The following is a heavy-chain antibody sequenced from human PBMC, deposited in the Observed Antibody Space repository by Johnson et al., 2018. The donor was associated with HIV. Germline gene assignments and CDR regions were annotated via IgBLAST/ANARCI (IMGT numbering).Heavy chain of an antibody. CDR3: ARDFYLLSSSWYSGFDI. Sequence: VQLVESGGGLVQPGGSLRLSCAASGFTFSSYWMSWVRQAPGKGPEWVANIKQDGSEKYHVDSVKGRSTISRDNAKNSLYLEMNSLRAEDTAVYYCARDFYLLSSSWYSGFDIWGQWKMVTVSS. V-gene: IGHV3-7*01. J-gene: IGHJ3*02. D-gene: IGHD6-13*01. CDR1: GFTFSSYW. CDR2: IKQDGSEK.